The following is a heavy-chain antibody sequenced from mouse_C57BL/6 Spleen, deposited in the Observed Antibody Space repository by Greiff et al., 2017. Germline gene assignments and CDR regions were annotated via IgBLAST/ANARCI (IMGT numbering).Heavy chain of an antibody. CDR1: GYTFTSYG. J-gene: IGHJ1*03. V-gene: IGHV1-81*01. Sequence: QVQLQQSGAELARPGASVKLSCKASGYTFTSYGISWVKQRTGQGLEWIGEIYPRSGNTYSNEKFKGKATLTADKSSSTAYMELRSLTSEDSAVYFCARENWYFDVWGTGTTVTVSS. CDR2: IYPRSGNT. CDR3: ARENWYFDV.